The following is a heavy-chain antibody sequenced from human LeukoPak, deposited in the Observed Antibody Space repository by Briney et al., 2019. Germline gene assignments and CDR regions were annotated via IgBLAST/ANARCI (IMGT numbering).Heavy chain of an antibody. J-gene: IGHJ6*04. Sequence: PSETLSLTCTVSGGSISSYYWSWIRQPPGKGLEWIGYIYYGGSTNYNPSLKSRVTISVDTSKNQFSLKLSSVTAADTAVYYCASSRRTPYYYYYGMDVWGKGTTVTVSS. V-gene: IGHV4-59*01. CDR2: IYYGGST. CDR3: ASSRRTPYYYYYGMDV. D-gene: IGHD4-23*01. CDR1: GGSISSYY.